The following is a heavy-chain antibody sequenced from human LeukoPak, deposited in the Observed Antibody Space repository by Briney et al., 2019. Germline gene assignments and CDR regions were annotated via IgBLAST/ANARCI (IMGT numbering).Heavy chain of an antibody. CDR1: GFTLSKHP. J-gene: IGHJ4*02. D-gene: IGHD2-8*01. V-gene: IGHV3-23*01. CDR3: AKGDCASGSCYFDD. Sequence: PGGSLRLSCAASGFTLSKHPMYWVRQAPGKGLEWVSSLSDTGDSRHYADSVKGRFTISRDSARSALYLQMNSLRAEDTAVYYCAKGDCASGSCYFDDSGQGSQVTVSS. CDR2: LSDTGDSR.